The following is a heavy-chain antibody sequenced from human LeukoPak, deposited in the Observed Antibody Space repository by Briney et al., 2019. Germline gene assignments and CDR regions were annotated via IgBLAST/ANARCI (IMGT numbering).Heavy chain of an antibody. CDR3: ARDLLGGGGYYYGSGSPRPLYNWFDP. CDR1: GYTFTSYG. Sequence: GASVKVSCKASGYTFTSYGISWVRQAPGQGLEWMGWISAYNGNTNYAQKLQGRVTMTTDTSTSTAYMELRSLRSDDTAVYYCARDLLGGGGYYYGSGSPRPLYNWFDPWGQGTLVTVSS. D-gene: IGHD3-10*01. J-gene: IGHJ5*02. CDR2: ISAYNGNT. V-gene: IGHV1-18*01.